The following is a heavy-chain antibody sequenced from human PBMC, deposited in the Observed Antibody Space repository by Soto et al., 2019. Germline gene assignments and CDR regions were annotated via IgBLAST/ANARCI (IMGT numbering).Heavy chain of an antibody. CDR2: ISWNSGSI. Sequence: GGSLRLSCAASGFTFDDYAMHWVRQAPGKGLEWVSGISWNSGSIGYADSVKGRFTISRDNAKNSLYLQMNSLRAEDTALYYCAKDLYPRLHLGELTDYWGQGTLVTVSS. CDR1: GFTFDDYA. D-gene: IGHD3-16*01. CDR3: AKDLYPRLHLGELTDY. J-gene: IGHJ4*02. V-gene: IGHV3-9*01.